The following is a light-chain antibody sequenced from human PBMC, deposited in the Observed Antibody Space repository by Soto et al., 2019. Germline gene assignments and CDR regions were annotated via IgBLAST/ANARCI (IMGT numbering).Light chain of an antibody. Sequence: QSALTQPASVSGSPGQSITISCTGTSSDVATYNLVSWYQQRPGTAPQLIIYEVTKRPSGVSTRFSSSQSGNTASLTISGLQADDEADYYCCSRVFGGGTKLTVL. CDR3: CSRV. CDR1: SSDVATYNL. V-gene: IGLV2-23*02. J-gene: IGLJ3*02. CDR2: EVT.